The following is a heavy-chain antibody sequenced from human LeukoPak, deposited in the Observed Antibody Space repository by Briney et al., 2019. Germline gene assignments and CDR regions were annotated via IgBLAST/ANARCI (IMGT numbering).Heavy chain of an antibody. CDR1: GFTFSSYS. Sequence: GGSLRLSCAASGFTFSSYSMNWVRQAPGKGLEWLSYFSSDSSVIHYAVSVKGRFTISRDNAKSSLYLQMNSLRAEDTAVYYCASVGRAGSHDQYLQHWGLGTLVTVSS. CDR2: FSSDSSVI. V-gene: IGHV3-48*01. D-gene: IGHD2-15*01. J-gene: IGHJ1*01. CDR3: ASVGRAGSHDQYLQH.